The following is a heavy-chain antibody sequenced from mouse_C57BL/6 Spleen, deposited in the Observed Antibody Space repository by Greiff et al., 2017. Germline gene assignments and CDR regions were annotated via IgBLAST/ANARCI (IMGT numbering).Heavy chain of an antibody. CDR2: ISSGSSTI. D-gene: IGHD2-4*01. V-gene: IGHV5-17*01. Sequence: EVHLVESGGGLVKPGGSLTLSCAASGFTFSDYGMHWVRQAPEKGLEWVAYISSGSSTIYYADTVKGRFTISRDNAKNTLFLQMTSLRSEDTAMYYCARPYYDYPYYFDYWGQGTTLTVSS. CDR3: ARPYYDYPYYFDY. J-gene: IGHJ2*01. CDR1: GFTFSDYG.